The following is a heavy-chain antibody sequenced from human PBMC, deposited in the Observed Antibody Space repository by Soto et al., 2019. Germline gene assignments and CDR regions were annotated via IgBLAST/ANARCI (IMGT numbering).Heavy chain of an antibody. CDR2: ISGSGGST. CDR3: AKESSYGDYVTTLNWFDP. D-gene: IGHD4-17*01. Sequence: PGGCVRLSCAASGFTFSSYAMSWVRQAPGKGLEWVSAISGSGGSTYYADSVKGRFTISRDNFKNTLYLQMNSLRAEDTAVYYCAKESSYGDYVTTLNWFDPWGQGTLVTVS. V-gene: IGHV3-23*01. CDR1: GFTFSSYA. J-gene: IGHJ5*02.